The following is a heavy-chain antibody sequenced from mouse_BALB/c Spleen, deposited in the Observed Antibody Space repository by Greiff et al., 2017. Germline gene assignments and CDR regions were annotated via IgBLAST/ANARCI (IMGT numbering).Heavy chain of an antibody. CDR1: GFSLTSYG. J-gene: IGHJ4*01. D-gene: IGHD2-3*01. CDR2: IWAGGST. V-gene: IGHV2-9*02. CDR3: ARDQHMNAMDY. Sequence: VQVVESGPGLVAPSQCLSITCTVSGFSLTSYGVHWVRQPPGKGLEWLGVIWAGGSTNYYTALMSRLSTSKDNSKSQVFLKMNSLQTDDTAMYYCARDQHMNAMDYWGQGTSVTVSA.